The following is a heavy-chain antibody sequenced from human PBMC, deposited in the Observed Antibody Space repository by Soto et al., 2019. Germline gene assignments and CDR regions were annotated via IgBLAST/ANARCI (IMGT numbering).Heavy chain of an antibody. J-gene: IGHJ4*01. CDR1: GFTFSNYW. D-gene: IGHD3-10*01. Sequence: EVQLVESGGGLVQPGGSLRLSCGASGFTFSNYWMHWVRQAPGEGLVWVSRINGDGSFTRFADSVKGRFTISRDNAKNTLYLQMNSLRVDDTAVYYCARVGGGSGNFDYWGQAPWSPSPQ. V-gene: IGHV3-74*01. CDR2: INGDGSFT. CDR3: ARVGGGSGNFDY.